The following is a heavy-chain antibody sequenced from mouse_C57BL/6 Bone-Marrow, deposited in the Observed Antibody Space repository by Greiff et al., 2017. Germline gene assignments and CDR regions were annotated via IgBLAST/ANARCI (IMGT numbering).Heavy chain of an antibody. V-gene: IGHV1-64*01. D-gene: IGHD2-1*01. Sequence: QVQLQQPGAELVKPGASVKLSCKASGYTFTSYWMHWVKQRPGQGLEWIGMIHPNSGSTNYNEKFKSKATLTVDKSSSTAYMQLSSLTSEDSAVYYCARFYYGNYYAMDYWGQGTSLTVSS. CDR1: GYTFTSYW. CDR2: IHPNSGST. CDR3: ARFYYGNYYAMDY. J-gene: IGHJ4*01.